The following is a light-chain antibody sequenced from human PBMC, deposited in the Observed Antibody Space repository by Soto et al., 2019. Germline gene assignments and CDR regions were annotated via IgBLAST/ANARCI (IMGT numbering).Light chain of an antibody. CDR1: QSVSSSY. CDR2: GAS. V-gene: IGKV3-20*01. CDR3: QHYGSSSWT. J-gene: IGKJ1*01. Sequence: EIVLTQSPGTLSLSPGERATLSCRASQSVSSSYLAWYQQKPGQAPRLVIYGASSRATGIPDRFSGSGSGTDFTLTMSRLEPEDFAVYYCQHYGSSSWTFGQGTKVEIK.